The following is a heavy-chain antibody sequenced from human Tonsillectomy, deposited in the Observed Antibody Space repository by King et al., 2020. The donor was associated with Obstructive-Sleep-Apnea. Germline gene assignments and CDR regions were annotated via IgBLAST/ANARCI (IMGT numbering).Heavy chain of an antibody. J-gene: IGHJ5*02. V-gene: IGHV4-59*08. CDR2: MYYSGST. CDR3: ARTTAPEVGWFDP. D-gene: IGHD1-26*01. CDR1: GGSISSYH. Sequence: LQLQESGPGLVKPSETLSLTCTVSGGSISSYHWSWIRQPPGKGLEWIGYMYYSGSTDYNPSLKSRATISLDTSKNQFSLKLSSVTAADTAVYYCARTTAPEVGWFDPWGQGTLVTVSS.